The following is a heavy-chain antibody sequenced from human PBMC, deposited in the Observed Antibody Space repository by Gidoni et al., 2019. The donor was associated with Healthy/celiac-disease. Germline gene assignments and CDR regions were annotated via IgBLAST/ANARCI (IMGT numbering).Heavy chain of an antibody. CDR2: ISWNSGSI. Sequence: EVQLVESGGGLVQPGRSLRLSCAASGFTFDDYAMHGVRQAPGKGLEWVSGISWNSGSIGYADSVKGRFTISRDNAKNSLYLQMNSLRAEDTALYYCAKAWGGIVGAMGGYFDYWGQGTLVTVSS. CDR3: AKAWGGIVGAMGGYFDY. V-gene: IGHV3-9*01. J-gene: IGHJ4*02. D-gene: IGHD1-26*01. CDR1: GFTFDDYA.